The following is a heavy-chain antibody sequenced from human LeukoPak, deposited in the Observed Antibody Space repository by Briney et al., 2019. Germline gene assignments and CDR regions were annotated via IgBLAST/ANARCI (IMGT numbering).Heavy chain of an antibody. Sequence: SETLSLTCTVSGGSVSSYSWSWIRQLPGKGLEWIGYIYYSGTTYYNPSLKSRVTISVDTSKNQFSLKLSSVTAADTAVYYCAREGQAAGTSFDYWGQGTLVTVSS. CDR1: GGSVSSYS. D-gene: IGHD6-13*01. J-gene: IGHJ4*02. CDR3: AREGQAAGTSFDY. CDR2: IYYSGTT. V-gene: IGHV4-59*06.